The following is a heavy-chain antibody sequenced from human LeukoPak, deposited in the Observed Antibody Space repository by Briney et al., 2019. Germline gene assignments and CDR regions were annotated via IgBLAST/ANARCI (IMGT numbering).Heavy chain of an antibody. Sequence: ASVKVSCKASGYRFTTDMYTIHWLRQAPGHRPEWMGWINAGNGNTKYSQKFQGRVTITGDTSARTVYMEVSSLVSEDTAVYYCARDSDSSGWSWVYWGQGTLVTVSS. CDR1: GYRFTTDMYT. CDR3: ARDSDSSGWSWVY. CDR2: INAGNGNT. J-gene: IGHJ4*02. V-gene: IGHV1-3*01. D-gene: IGHD6-19*01.